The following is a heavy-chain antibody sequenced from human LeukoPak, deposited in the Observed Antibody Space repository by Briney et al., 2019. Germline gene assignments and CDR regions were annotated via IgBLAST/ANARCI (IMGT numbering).Heavy chain of an antibody. Sequence: SETLSLTCTVSGGSISSSSYYWGWIRQPPGKGLEWIGSIYYSGSTYYNPSLKSRVTISVDTSKNQFSLRLSSVTAADTAVYYCARDARFSGTPPFGMDVWGQGTTVTVSS. CDR3: ARDARFSGTPPFGMDV. CDR1: GGSISSSSYY. J-gene: IGHJ6*02. V-gene: IGHV4-39*02. D-gene: IGHD6-25*01. CDR2: IYYSGST.